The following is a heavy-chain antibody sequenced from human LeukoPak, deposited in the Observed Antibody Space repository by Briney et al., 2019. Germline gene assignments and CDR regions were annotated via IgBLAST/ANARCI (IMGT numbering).Heavy chain of an antibody. V-gene: IGHV3-23*01. CDR1: GFTFTNYG. D-gene: IGHD1-26*01. Sequence: PGGSLRLSCAASGFTFTNYGMSWVRQAPGKGLEWVSAISGSGGSTYYADPVKGRFTISRDNSENTLYLQVNSLRAEDTAVYYCAREGSSGSSFRWFDPWGQGTLVTVSS. J-gene: IGHJ5*02. CDR3: AREGSSGSSFRWFDP. CDR2: ISGSGGST.